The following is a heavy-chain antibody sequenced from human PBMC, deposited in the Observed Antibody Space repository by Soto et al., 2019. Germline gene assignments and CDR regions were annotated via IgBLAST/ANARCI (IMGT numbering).Heavy chain of an antibody. CDR1: GGCFRGFY. V-gene: IGHV4-34*01. Sequence: ASLSLTCAVCGGCFRGFYWTWIRQRPGKGLEWIGEINHTGYINYRPSLESRVTISEDTSNNHFSLQLRSVTAADTAIYYCTRSYGGNLLYYYGMDVWAQGTTVTVSS. J-gene: IGHJ6*02. CDR3: TRSYGGNLLYYYGMDV. D-gene: IGHD3-16*01. CDR2: INHTGYI.